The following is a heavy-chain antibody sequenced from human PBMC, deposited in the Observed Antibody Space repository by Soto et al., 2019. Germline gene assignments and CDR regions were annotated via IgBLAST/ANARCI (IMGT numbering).Heavy chain of an antibody. J-gene: IGHJ5*02. Sequence: SETLSLTCTVSGGSISSSSYYWGWIRQPPGKGLEWIGSIYYSGSTYYNPSLKSRVTISVDTSKNQFSLKLSSVTAADTAVSYCARTPPKPGIAAHKRKPNWFDPWGQGTLVTVSS. CDR1: GGSISSSSYY. V-gene: IGHV4-39*01. CDR2: IYYSGST. D-gene: IGHD6-13*01. CDR3: ARTPPKPGIAAHKRKPNWFDP.